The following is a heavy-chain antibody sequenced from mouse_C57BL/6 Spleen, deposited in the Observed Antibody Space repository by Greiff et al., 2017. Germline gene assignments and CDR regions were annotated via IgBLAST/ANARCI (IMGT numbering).Heavy chain of an antibody. J-gene: IGHJ4*01. V-gene: IGHV1-64*01. CDR1: GYTFTSYW. D-gene: IGHD3-2*02. CDR2: IHPNSGST. Sequence: QVQLQQPGAELVKPGASVKLSCKASGYTFTSYWMHWVKQRPGQGLEWIGMIHPNSGSTNYNEKFKSKATLTVEKSSSTAYMQLSSLTSEDSAVYYCARRTAQASYYAMDYWGQGTSVTVSS. CDR3: ARRTAQASYYAMDY.